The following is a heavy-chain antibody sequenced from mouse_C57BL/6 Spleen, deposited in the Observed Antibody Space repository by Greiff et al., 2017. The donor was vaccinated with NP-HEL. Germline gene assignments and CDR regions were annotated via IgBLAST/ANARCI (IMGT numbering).Heavy chain of an antibody. D-gene: IGHD1-1*01. Sequence: EVMLVESGGGLVKPGGSLKLSCAASGFTFSSYAMSWVRQTPEKRLEWVATISDGGSYTYYPDNVKGRFTISRDNAKNNLYLQMSHLKSEDTAMYYCARDGYGSSYVGAMDYWGQGTSVTVSS. CDR1: GFTFSSYA. CDR2: ISDGGSYT. CDR3: ARDGYGSSYVGAMDY. V-gene: IGHV5-4*01. J-gene: IGHJ4*01.